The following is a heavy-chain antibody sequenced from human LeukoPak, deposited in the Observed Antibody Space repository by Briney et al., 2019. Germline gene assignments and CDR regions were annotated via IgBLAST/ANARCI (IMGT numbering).Heavy chain of an antibody. V-gene: IGHV3-23*01. D-gene: IGHD1-26*01. CDR2: ISGSGGST. J-gene: IGHJ4*02. CDR1: GFTFSSYS. Sequence: GGSLRLSCAASGFTFSSYSMNWVRQAPGKGLEWVSAISGSGGSTYYADSVKGRFTISRDNSKNTLYLQMNSLRAEDTAVYYCAKVKWELLHADFDYWGQGTLVTVSS. CDR3: AKVKWELLHADFDY.